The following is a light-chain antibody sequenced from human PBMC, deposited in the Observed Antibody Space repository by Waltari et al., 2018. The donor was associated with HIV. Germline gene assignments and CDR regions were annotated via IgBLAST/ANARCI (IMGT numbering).Light chain of an antibody. CDR1: SSDVGNYNL. Sequence: QSALTQSASVSGSPGQSITISCTGTSSDVGNYNLVSWYQQHPGKAPKLIIYEAIKRPPGVSDRISGSKSASTASLTISGLQADDEADYFCSSYGGSSIWLFGGGTKLTVL. CDR2: EAI. CDR3: SSYGGSSIWL. V-gene: IGLV2-23*01. J-gene: IGLJ2*01.